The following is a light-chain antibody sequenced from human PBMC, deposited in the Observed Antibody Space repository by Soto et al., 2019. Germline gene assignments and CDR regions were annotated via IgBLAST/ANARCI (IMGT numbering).Light chain of an antibody. CDR1: SSDVGNYNY. Sequence: QSALTQPASVSGSPGQSITISCTGTSSDVGNYNYVSWYQQHPGKATKLMIYEVSNGPSGISNRFSGSKSGNTDSLTISGLQAEDEADYYCSSYTSSSTVLVGGGTQLTVL. V-gene: IGLV2-14*01. J-gene: IGLJ2*01. CDR3: SSYTSSSTVL. CDR2: EVS.